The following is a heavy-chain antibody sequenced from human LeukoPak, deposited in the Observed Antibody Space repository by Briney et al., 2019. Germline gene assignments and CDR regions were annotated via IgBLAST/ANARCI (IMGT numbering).Heavy chain of an antibody. CDR1: GFSFGTYG. CDR2: ISSSRSYI. CDR3: ARGWGYFDY. Sequence: PGGSLRLSCAASGFSFGTYGMNWVRQAPGKGLEWVSFISSSRSYIYYADSVKGRFTISRDNAKNSLHLQMDSLRAEDTAVYYCARGWGYFDYWGQGTLVTVSS. V-gene: IGHV3-21*01. D-gene: IGHD7-27*01. J-gene: IGHJ4*02.